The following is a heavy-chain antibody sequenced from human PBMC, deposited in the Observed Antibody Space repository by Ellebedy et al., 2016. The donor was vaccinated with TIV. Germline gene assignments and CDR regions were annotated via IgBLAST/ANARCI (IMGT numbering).Heavy chain of an antibody. D-gene: IGHD3-10*01. CDR3: AKGLFAFGEFESPFDP. V-gene: IGHV3-30*02. Sequence: GGSLRLSCAASGFTFHSYGMHWVRQAPGKGLEWVTFIRYDGSDKYYADSVKGRVTVSRYNSKNNLTLQMNSLRPEDPAVYYCAKGLFAFGEFESPFDPWGQGTLVIVSS. J-gene: IGHJ5*02. CDR1: GFTFHSYG. CDR2: IRYDGSDK.